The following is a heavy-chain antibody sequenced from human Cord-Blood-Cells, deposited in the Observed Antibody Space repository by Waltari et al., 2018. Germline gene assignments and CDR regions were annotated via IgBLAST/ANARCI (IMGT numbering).Heavy chain of an antibody. CDR3: ARAPQVNYYFDY. Sequence: EVQLVESGGGLVKPGGSLRLSCAASGFTFRSYRMNWVRQAPGKGLEWVSSISSSSSYIYYADSVKGRFTISRDNAKNSLYLQMNSLRAEDTAVYYCARAPQVNYYFDYWGQGTLVTVSS. D-gene: IGHD1-20*01. J-gene: IGHJ4*02. CDR1: GFTFRSYR. CDR2: ISSSSSYI. V-gene: IGHV3-21*01.